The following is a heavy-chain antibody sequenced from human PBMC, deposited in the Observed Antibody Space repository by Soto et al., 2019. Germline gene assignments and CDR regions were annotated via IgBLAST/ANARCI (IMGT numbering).Heavy chain of an antibody. Sequence: EVQLVESGGGLVQPGGSLRLSCAASGFTFSSYWMSWVRQAPGKGLEWVANIKQDGSEKYYVDSVKGRFTISGDNAKNSLYLQMNSLRAEDTAVYYCARERYSSGWYGGVVDYWGQGTLVTVSS. CDR1: GFTFSSYW. CDR3: ARERYSSGWYGGVVDY. V-gene: IGHV3-7*01. D-gene: IGHD6-19*01. J-gene: IGHJ4*02. CDR2: IKQDGSEK.